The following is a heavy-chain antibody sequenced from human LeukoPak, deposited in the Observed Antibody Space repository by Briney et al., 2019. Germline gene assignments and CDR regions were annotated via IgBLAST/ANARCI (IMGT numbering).Heavy chain of an antibody. V-gene: IGHV3-30-3*01. CDR2: ISYDGGSK. D-gene: IGHD2-15*01. CDR1: GFTFSSYA. Sequence: GGSLRLSCAASGFTFSSYAMHWVRQAPGKGLEWVAVISYDGGSKYYADSVKGRFTISRDNSKNTMYLQMNSLRAEDTAVYYCARDQNIVVVVTAMGRNNWFDPWGQGTLVTVSS. J-gene: IGHJ5*02. CDR3: ARDQNIVVVVTAMGRNNWFDP.